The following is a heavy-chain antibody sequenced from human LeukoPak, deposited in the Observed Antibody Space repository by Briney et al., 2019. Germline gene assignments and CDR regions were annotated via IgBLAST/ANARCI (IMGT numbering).Heavy chain of an antibody. CDR2: INPSGGST. Sequence: ASVKVSCKASGYTFTSYYMHWVRQAPGQGLEWMGIINPSGGSTSYAQKFQGRVTMTRDTSTSTVYMGLSSLRSEDTAVYYCARDLKSLGAAAATGYWGQGTLVTVSS. CDR3: ARDLKSLGAAAATGY. D-gene: IGHD6-13*01. J-gene: IGHJ4*02. V-gene: IGHV1-46*01. CDR1: GYTFTSYY.